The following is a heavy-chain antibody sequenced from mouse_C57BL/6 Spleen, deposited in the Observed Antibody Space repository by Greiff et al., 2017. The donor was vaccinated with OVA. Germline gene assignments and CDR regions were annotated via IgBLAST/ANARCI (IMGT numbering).Heavy chain of an antibody. CDR2: IDPSDSYT. J-gene: IGHJ4*01. Sequence: VQLQQPGAELVMPGASVKLSCKASGYTFTSYWMHWVKQRPGQGLEWIGEIDPSDSYTNYNQKFKGKSTLTVDKSSSTAYMQLSSLTSEDSAVYYCARRPQLGQGYYAMDYWGQGTSVTVSS. CDR3: ARRPQLGQGYYAMDY. V-gene: IGHV1-69*01. D-gene: IGHD4-1*02. CDR1: GYTFTSYW.